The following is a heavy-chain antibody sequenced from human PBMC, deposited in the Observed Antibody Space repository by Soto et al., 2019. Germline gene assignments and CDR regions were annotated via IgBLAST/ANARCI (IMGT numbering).Heavy chain of an antibody. V-gene: IGHV3-9*01. D-gene: IGHD6-19*01. Sequence: SLRLSCAASGFTFDDYAMHWVRQAPGKGLEWVSGISWNSGSIGYADSVKGRFTISRDNAKNSLYLQMNSLRAEDTALYYCAKDRFGGYSSGWYVVPYYFDYWGQGTLVTVSS. CDR1: GFTFDDYA. CDR2: ISWNSGSI. J-gene: IGHJ4*02. CDR3: AKDRFGGYSSGWYVVPYYFDY.